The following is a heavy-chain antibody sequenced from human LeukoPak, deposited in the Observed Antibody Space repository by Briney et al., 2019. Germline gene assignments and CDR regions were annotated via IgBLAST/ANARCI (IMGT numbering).Heavy chain of an antibody. J-gene: IGHJ4*02. CDR2: ISKSSDRI. D-gene: IGHD2-2*01. Sequence: PGGSLRLSCAASGFTFSSYSVNWVRQAPGEGLEWVSYISKSSDRIYHADSVKGRFTISRDNAKNSLYLQMDSLRAEDTAVYYCARDLLNDEGSSYFFDQWGQGTLVTVSS. CDR1: GFTFSSYS. V-gene: IGHV3-48*04. CDR3: ARDLLNDEGSSYFFDQ.